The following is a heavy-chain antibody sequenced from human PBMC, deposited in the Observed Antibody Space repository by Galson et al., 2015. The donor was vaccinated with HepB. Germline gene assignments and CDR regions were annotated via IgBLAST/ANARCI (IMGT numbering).Heavy chain of an antibody. CDR1: GGTFSSYA. D-gene: IGHD2-2*01. J-gene: IGHJ6*02. Sequence: KVSCKASGGTFSSYAISWVRQAPGQGLEWMGGIIPIFGTANYAQKFQGRVTITADESTSTAYMELSSLRSEDTAVYYCARAPILVVPAAMLSYYYYGMDVWGQGTTVTVSS. CDR3: ARAPILVVPAAMLSYYYYGMDV. V-gene: IGHV1-69*01. CDR2: IIPIFGTA.